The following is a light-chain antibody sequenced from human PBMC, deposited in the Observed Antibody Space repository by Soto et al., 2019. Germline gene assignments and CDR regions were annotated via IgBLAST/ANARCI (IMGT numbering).Light chain of an antibody. CDR1: QYIKNY. V-gene: IGKV1-33*01. J-gene: IGKJ4*01. CDR2: AAS. CDR3: QQYYHLPPLS. Sequence: DIQMPQSPSSLSASVGARVTSTCQASQYIKNYLNCYQQKPWKAPNLLIYAASNLKTGVPSRFSGRGSLTHFTSTISSLQPEDVATYDCQQYYHLPPLSFGGGTKVEIK.